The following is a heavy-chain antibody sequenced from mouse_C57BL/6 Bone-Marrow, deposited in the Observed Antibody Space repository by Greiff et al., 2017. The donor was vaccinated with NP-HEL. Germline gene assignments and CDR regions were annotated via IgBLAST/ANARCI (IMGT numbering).Heavy chain of an antibody. Sequence: VQLQQSGPELVKPGASVKISCKASGYAFSSSWMNWVKQRPGKGLEWIGRIYPGDGDTNYNGKFKGKATLTADKSSSTAYMQLSSLTSEDSAVSTGARWAAQATYTGFAYWGQGTLVTVSA. CDR1: GYAFSSSW. J-gene: IGHJ3*01. D-gene: IGHD3-2*02. CDR3: ARWAAQATYTGFAY. V-gene: IGHV1-82*01. CDR2: IYPGDGDT.